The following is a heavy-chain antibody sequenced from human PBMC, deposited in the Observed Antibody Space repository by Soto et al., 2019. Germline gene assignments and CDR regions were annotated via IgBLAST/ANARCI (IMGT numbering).Heavy chain of an antibody. CDR3: VKARPRYSGYDSSPYYYYYGMDV. CDR2: ISSNGGST. J-gene: IGHJ6*02. D-gene: IGHD5-12*01. Sequence: GGSLRLSCSASGFTFSSYAMHWVRQAPGKGLEYVSAISSNGGSTYYADSVKGRFTISRYNSKNTLYLQMSSLRAEDTAVYYCVKARPRYSGYDSSPYYYYYGMDVWGQGTTVTVSS. CDR1: GFTFSSYA. V-gene: IGHV3-64D*08.